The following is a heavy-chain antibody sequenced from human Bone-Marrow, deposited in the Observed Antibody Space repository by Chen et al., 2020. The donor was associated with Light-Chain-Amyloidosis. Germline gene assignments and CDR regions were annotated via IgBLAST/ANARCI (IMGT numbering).Heavy chain of an antibody. CDR3: ARSPNYVWGSYRPHGLGWFDP. V-gene: IGHV4-34*01. D-gene: IGHD3-16*02. Sequence: QVQLQQWGAGLLKPSETLSLTCAVYGGSFSGYYWSWIRQPPGKGLEWIGEINHSGSTNYNPSLKSRVTISVDTSKNQFSLKLSSVTAADTAVYYCARSPNYVWGSYRPHGLGWFDPWGQGTLVTVSS. J-gene: IGHJ5*02. CDR2: INHSGST. CDR1: GGSFSGYY.